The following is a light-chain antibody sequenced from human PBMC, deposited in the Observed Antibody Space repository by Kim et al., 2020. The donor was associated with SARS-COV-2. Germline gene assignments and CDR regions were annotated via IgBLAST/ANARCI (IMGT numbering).Light chain of an antibody. J-gene: IGKJ1*01. CDR1: QSVSTNY. Sequence: EIVLTQSPGTLSLSPGERATLSCRASQSVSTNYLAWYQQKPGQAPRLVIYGASSRATGIPDRFSVSGSGTDFTLTISRLEPEDFAVYYCQQYGSSPGTFGQGTKVDIK. CDR3: QQYGSSPGT. CDR2: GAS. V-gene: IGKV3-20*01.